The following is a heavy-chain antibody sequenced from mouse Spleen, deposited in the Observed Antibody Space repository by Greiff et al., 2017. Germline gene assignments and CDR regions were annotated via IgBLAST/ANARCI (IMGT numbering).Heavy chain of an antibody. J-gene: IGHJ3*01. D-gene: IGHD1-1*01. V-gene: IGHV1S137*01. Sequence: QVQLQQSGAELVRPGVSVKISCKGSGYTFTDYAMHWVKQSHAKSLEWIGVISTYYGDASYNQKFKGKATMTVDKSSSTAYMELARLTSEDSAIYYCARDFDYGSSYEDWFAYWGQGTLVTVSA. CDR1: GYTFTDYA. CDR3: ARDFDYGSSYEDWFAY. CDR2: ISTYYGDA.